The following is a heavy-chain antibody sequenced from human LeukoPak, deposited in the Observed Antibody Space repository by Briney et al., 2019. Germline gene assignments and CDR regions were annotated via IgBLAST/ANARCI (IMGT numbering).Heavy chain of an antibody. CDR3: ASGLGATTDAFDI. CDR2: ISSSSSTI. D-gene: IGHD1-26*01. CDR1: GFTFSSYS. Sequence: GGSLRLSCAASGFTFSSYSMNWVRQAPGKGPEWVSYISSSSSTIYYADSVKGRFTISRDNAKNSLYLQMNSLRAEDTAVYYCASGLGATTDAFDIWGQGTMVTVSS. J-gene: IGHJ3*02. V-gene: IGHV3-48*01.